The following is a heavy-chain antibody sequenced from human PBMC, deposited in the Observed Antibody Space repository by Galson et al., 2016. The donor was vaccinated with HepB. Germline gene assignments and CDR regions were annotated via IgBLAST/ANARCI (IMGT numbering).Heavy chain of an antibody. CDR1: GFTFSNAW. CDR2: ISYDGSNK. V-gene: IGHV3-30*03. J-gene: IGHJ6*02. CDR3: ARHYCSSTSCHYYDGLDV. D-gene: IGHD2-2*01. Sequence: SLRLSCAASGFTFSNAWMNWVRQAPSKGLEWVAVISYDGSNKYYADSVKGRFTISRDNSKNTLYLQMNSLRAEDTAVYYCARHYCSSTSCHYYDGLDVWGRGTTVTVSS.